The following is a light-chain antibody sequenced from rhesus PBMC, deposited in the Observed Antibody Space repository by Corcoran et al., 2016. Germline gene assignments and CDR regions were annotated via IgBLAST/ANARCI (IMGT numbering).Light chain of an antibody. V-gene: IGLV2-32*02. J-gene: IGLJ1*01. Sequence: QAALAQPRSVSGSPGRAVTISCTGTSSDIGAYNYVSWYQQHPGTAPKLMISEVSKRPSGVSARFAGSKSGNTASLTISGLQAEDEADYYCSAYTGNISCYIFGAGTRLTV. CDR3: SAYTGNISCYI. CDR2: EVS. CDR1: SSDIGAYNY.